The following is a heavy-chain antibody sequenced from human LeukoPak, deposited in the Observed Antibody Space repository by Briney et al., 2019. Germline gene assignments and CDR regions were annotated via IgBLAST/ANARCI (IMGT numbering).Heavy chain of an antibody. J-gene: IGHJ4*02. CDR3: ARDRYNLNDWHTDY. V-gene: IGHV3-7*01. CDR2: IKQDGSEK. CDR1: GFTFSSYW. D-gene: IGHD1-20*01. Sequence: GGSLRLSCAASGFTFSSYWMSWVRQAPGKGLEWVANIKQDGSEKYYVDSVKGRFTISRDNAKNSLYLQMNSLRAEDTAVYYCARDRYNLNDWHTDYWGQGTLVTVSS.